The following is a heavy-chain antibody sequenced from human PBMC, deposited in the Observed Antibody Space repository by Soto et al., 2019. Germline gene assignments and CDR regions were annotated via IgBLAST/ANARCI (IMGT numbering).Heavy chain of an antibody. CDR1: GGTFSSYA. Sequence: RASVKVSCKASGGTFSSYAISWVRQAPGQGLEWMGGIIPIFGTANYAQKFQGRVTITADESTSTAYMELSSLRSEDTAVYYCARSWGGYYFDYWGQGTLVTVSS. CDR3: ARSWGGYYFDY. J-gene: IGHJ4*02. D-gene: IGHD2-21*01. CDR2: IIPIFGTA. V-gene: IGHV1-69*13.